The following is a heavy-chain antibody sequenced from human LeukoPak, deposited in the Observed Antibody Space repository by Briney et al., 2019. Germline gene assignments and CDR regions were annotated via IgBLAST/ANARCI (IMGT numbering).Heavy chain of an antibody. Sequence: GESLKISCKGSGYSFTSYWIGWVRQMPGQGLEWMGIIYPGDSDTRYSPSFQGQVTISADKSISTAYLQWSSLKASDTAMYYCARHPGLYSYGTGFFDYWGQGTLVTVSS. D-gene: IGHD5-18*01. CDR3: ARHPGLYSYGTGFFDY. V-gene: IGHV5-51*01. CDR2: IYPGDSDT. CDR1: GYSFTSYW. J-gene: IGHJ4*02.